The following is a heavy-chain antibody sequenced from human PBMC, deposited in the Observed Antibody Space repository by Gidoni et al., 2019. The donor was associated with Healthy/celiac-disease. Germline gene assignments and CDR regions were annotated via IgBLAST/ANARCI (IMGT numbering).Heavy chain of an antibody. CDR2: IYPGDSDT. J-gene: IGHJ6*02. Sequence: EVQLVQSGAEGKKPGEALKISCKGSGYSSTSYWIGWVRQMPGKGLEWMGIIYPGDSDTRYSPSFQGQVTISADKSISTAYLQWSSLKASDTAMYYCARIPLTSYYYYGMDVWGQGTTVTVSS. V-gene: IGHV5-51*01. CDR3: ARIPLTSYYYYGMDV. CDR1: GYSSTSYW.